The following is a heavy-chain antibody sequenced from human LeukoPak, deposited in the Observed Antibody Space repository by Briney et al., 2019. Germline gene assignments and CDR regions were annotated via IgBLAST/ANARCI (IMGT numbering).Heavy chain of an antibody. J-gene: IGHJ4*02. CDR1: GGSINNYY. CDR2: IYSTGTT. D-gene: IGHD4-17*01. CDR3: ARHAHIGDGDYSN. Sequence: PSETLSLTCSVSGGSINNYYWNWIRQPAGKGLEWIGRIYSTGTTYYNPSLKSRVTISVDTSKNQFSLKLSSVTAADTAVYYCARHAHIGDGDYSNWGQGTLVTVSS. V-gene: IGHV4-4*07.